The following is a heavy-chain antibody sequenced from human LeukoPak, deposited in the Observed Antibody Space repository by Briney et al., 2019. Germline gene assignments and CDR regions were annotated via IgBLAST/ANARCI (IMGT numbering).Heavy chain of an antibody. CDR2: ISAYNGNT. V-gene: IGHV1-18*04. CDR1: GYTFTGYY. Sequence: ASVKVSCKASGYTFTGYYMHWVRQAPGQGLEWMGWISAYNGNTNYAQKLQGRVTMTTDTSTSTAYMELRSLRSDDTAVYYCARGLDIVVVVAATHLDYWGQGTLVTVSS. J-gene: IGHJ4*02. D-gene: IGHD2-15*01. CDR3: ARGLDIVVVVAATHLDY.